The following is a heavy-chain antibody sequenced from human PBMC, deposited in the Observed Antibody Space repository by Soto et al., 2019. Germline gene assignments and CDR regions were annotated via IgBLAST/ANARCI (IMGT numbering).Heavy chain of an antibody. CDR2: IYYSGST. V-gene: IGHV4-59*12. CDR3: ARDLGGFPDY. Sequence: SETLSLTCTVSVGSISSYYWTWIRQPPGKGLEWIGYIYYSGSTNYNPSLKSRVTISVDTSKNQFSLKLSSVTAADTAVYYCARDLGGFPDYWGQGTLVTVSS. J-gene: IGHJ4*02. CDR1: VGSISSYY. D-gene: IGHD5-12*01.